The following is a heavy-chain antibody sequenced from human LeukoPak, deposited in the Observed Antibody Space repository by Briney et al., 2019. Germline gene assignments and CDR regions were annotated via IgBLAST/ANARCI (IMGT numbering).Heavy chain of an antibody. D-gene: IGHD3-3*01. J-gene: IGHJ4*02. CDR3: ARDRAWNYFDY. CDR1: EFTFSSCG. V-gene: IGHV3-30*03. Sequence: GGSLRLSCAASEFTFSSCGMSWVRQAPGKGLEWVAIISNDGSRKYYAHSVEGRFTISRDNSKNTLYLQMDSLRAEDTAVYYCARDRAWNYFDYWGQGTLVTVSS. CDR2: ISNDGSRK.